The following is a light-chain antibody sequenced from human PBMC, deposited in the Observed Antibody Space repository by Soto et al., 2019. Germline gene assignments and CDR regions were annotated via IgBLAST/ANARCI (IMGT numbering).Light chain of an antibody. Sequence: IVMTQSADTLSVSPGERANLSYRASQSVSSNLAWYQQKPGQAPRLLIYGASTRATGIPARFSGSGSGTEFTLTISSLQSEDFAVYYCQQYNTWPPITFGQGTRLEI. CDR3: QQYNTWPPIT. J-gene: IGKJ5*01. CDR1: QSVSSN. CDR2: GAS. V-gene: IGKV3-15*01.